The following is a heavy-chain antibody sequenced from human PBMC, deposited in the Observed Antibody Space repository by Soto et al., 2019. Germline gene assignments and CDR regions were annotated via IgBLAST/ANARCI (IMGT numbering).Heavy chain of an antibody. D-gene: IGHD3-10*01. CDR2: IRSKAYGGTT. CDR3: TGYYGSGCYYNERREY. V-gene: IGHV3-49*04. CDR1: GFTFGDYA. J-gene: IGHJ4*02. Sequence: GGSLRLSCTASGFTFGDYAMSWVRQAPGKGLEWVGFIRSKAYGGTTEYAASVKGRFTISRDDSKSIAYLQMNSLKTEYTAVYYCTGYYGSGCYYNERREYWGQGTLVTVSS.